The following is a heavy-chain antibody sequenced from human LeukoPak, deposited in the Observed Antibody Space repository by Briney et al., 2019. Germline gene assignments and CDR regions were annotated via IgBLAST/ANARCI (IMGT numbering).Heavy chain of an antibody. CDR2: IYNSGST. CDR3: ATDSSGSFDAFDV. CDR1: GDSISRYY. J-gene: IGHJ3*01. Sequence: SETLSLTCTVSGDSISRYYWNWIRQPPGKGLEWIGYIYNSGSTNYNYKPSLKSRVTMSVDTSKNRFSLRLSSVTAADTALYYCATDSSGSFDAFDVSGQGTLVTVSS. V-gene: IGHV4-59*08. D-gene: IGHD3-22*01.